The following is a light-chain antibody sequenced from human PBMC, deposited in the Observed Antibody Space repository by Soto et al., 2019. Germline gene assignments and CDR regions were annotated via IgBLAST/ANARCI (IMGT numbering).Light chain of an antibody. J-gene: IGKJ1*01. CDR3: QQYGSSGT. CDR2: GAS. V-gene: IGKV3-20*01. Sequence: EIVLTQSPGPLSLSPGERATLSCRASQSVSSSYLAWYQQKPGQAPRLLIYGASSRATGIPDRFSGSGSGTDFTLTISRLEPEDFAVYYCQQYGSSGTLGQGTKVDI. CDR1: QSVSSSY.